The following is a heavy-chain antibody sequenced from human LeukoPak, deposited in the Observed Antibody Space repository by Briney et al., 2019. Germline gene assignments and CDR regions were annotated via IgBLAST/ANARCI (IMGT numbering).Heavy chain of an antibody. CDR1: GFIFNNYW. V-gene: IGHV3-53*01. J-gene: IGHJ4*02. CDR2: IYRDGTT. D-gene: IGHD7-27*01. Sequence: GGSLRLSCAASGFIFNNYWMTWVRQAPGKGLEWVSVIYRDGTTYYADSVKGRFTISRDTSRNTLDLQMNSLRAEDTAVYYCAKTGGPWDWGQGALVTVSS. CDR3: AKTGGPWD.